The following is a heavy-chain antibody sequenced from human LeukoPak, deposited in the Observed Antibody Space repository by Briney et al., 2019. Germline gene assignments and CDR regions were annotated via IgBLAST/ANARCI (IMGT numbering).Heavy chain of an antibody. CDR2: IKQDGGDQ. D-gene: IGHD4-17*01. J-gene: IGHJ4*02. CDR1: GFIYSTYW. CDR3: ASRVYGETYIAVFDY. Sequence: GGALRLSCAASGFIYSTYWMSWVREAQGKGVEWVANIKQDGGDQYYVDSVKGRFTISRDNAKNSLYLQMNNLRAEDTALYYCASRVYGETYIAVFDYWGPGTLVTVSS. V-gene: IGHV3-7*03.